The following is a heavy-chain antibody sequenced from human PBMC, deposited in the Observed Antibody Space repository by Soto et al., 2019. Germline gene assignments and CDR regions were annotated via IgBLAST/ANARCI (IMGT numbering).Heavy chain of an antibody. Sequence: EVQLVESGGGLIQPGGSLRVSCAASGFIFRNYDMSWVRQAPGKGLEWVSTISGSGANTYYADSVKGRFTISRDNSKNPLYLQMNSLRAGDTAVYYCAKDRSSGFYYGSGSYFEWCQGTLVTVSS. CDR2: ISGSGANT. CDR1: GFIFRNYD. J-gene: IGHJ4*02. V-gene: IGHV3-23*04. CDR3: AKDRSSGFYYGSGSYFE. D-gene: IGHD3-10*01.